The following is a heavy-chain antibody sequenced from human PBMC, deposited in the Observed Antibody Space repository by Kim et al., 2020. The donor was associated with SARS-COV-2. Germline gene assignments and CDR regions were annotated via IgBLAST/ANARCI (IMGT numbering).Heavy chain of an antibody. Sequence: GESLKISCKGSGYSFTSYWIGWVRQMPGKGLDWMGIIYPGNSDTRYSPSFQGQVTISADKSISTAYLQWSSLKASDTAMYYCARLPRTVATPDFDYWGQGTLVTVSS. CDR3: ARLPRTVATPDFDY. D-gene: IGHD4-17*01. V-gene: IGHV5-51*01. J-gene: IGHJ4*02. CDR2: IYPGNSDT. CDR1: GYSFTSYW.